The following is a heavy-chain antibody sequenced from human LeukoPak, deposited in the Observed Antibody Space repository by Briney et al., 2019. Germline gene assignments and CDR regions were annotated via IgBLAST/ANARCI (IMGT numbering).Heavy chain of an antibody. V-gene: IGHV3-21*01. Sequence: GGSLRLSCAASGFTFSSYSMSWVRQAPGKGLEWVSSISSSSSYIYYADSVKGRFTISRDNAKNSLYLQMNSLRAEDTAVYYCAREYYYDSSGYYYDPVFDYWGQGTLVTVSS. CDR1: GFTFSSYS. J-gene: IGHJ4*02. D-gene: IGHD3-22*01. CDR3: AREYYYDSSGYYYDPVFDY. CDR2: ISSSSSYI.